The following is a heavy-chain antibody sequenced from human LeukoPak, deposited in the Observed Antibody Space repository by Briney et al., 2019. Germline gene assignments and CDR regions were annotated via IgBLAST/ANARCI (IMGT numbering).Heavy chain of an antibody. CDR1: GYTFTGYY. D-gene: IGHD3-16*01. CDR2: INPNSGGT. Sequence: GASVKVSCKASGYTFTGYYMHWVRQAPGQGLEWMGWINPNSGGTNYAQKFQGRVTMTRDTSISTAYMELSRLRSDDTAVYYCARDRGGGSSAPGYWGQGTLVTVSS. V-gene: IGHV1-2*02. CDR3: ARDRGGGSSAPGY. J-gene: IGHJ4*02.